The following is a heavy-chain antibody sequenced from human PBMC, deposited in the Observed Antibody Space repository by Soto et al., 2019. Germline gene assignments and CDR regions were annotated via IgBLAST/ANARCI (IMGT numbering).Heavy chain of an antibody. CDR2: IYYSGST. V-gene: IGHV4-39*01. J-gene: IGHJ4*02. CDR3: AGLDIVAPPDY. Sequence: TSETLSLTCTVSGGSISSSSYYWGWIRQPPGKGLEWIGSIYYSGSTYYNPSLKSRVTISVDTSKNQFSLKLSSVTAADTAVYYCAGLDIVAPPDYWGQGTLVTVSS. CDR1: GGSISSSSYY. D-gene: IGHD5-12*01.